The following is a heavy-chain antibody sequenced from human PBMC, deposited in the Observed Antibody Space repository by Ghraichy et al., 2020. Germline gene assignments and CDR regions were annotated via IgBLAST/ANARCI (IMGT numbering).Heavy chain of an antibody. CDR2: IDWDDDK. CDR1: GFSLSTSGMC. D-gene: IGHD6-13*01. J-gene: IGHJ6*02. Sequence: SGPTLVKPTQTLTLTCTFSGFSLSTSGMCVSWIRQPPGKALEWLARIDWDDDKYYSTSLKTRLTISKDTSKNQVVLTMTNMDPVDTATYYCARIRAEYSSSWHPGYYYGMDVWGQGTTVTVSS. CDR3: ARIRAEYSSSWHPGYYYGMDV. V-gene: IGHV2-70*11.